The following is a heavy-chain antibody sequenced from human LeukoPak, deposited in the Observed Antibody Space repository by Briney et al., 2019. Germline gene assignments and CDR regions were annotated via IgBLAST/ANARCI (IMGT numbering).Heavy chain of an antibody. D-gene: IGHD3-10*01. CDR3: ARALGLLWFGELLGD. V-gene: IGHV3-53*01. Sequence: PGGSLRLSCAASGFTVSSNYMSWVRQAPGKGLEWVSVIYSGGSTYYADSVKGRFTISRDNSKNTLYLQMNSLRAEDTAVYYCARALGLLWFGELLGDWGQGTLVTVSS. CDR2: IYSGGST. J-gene: IGHJ4*02. CDR1: GFTVSSNY.